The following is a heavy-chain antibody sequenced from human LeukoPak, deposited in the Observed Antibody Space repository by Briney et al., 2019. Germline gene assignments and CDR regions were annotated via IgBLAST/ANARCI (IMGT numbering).Heavy chain of an antibody. D-gene: IGHD3-10*01. J-gene: IGHJ6*02. CDR1: GFTFSDYY. V-gene: IGHV3-11*01. CDR3: ARGAKYYYGSGSYYYYYYGMDV. Sequence: GGSLRLSCAASGFTFSDYYMSWIRQAPGKGLEWVSYISSSGSTIYYADSVKGRFTISRDNAKNSLYLQMNSLRAEDTAVYYCARGAKYYYGSGSYYYYYYGMDVWGQGTTVTVSS. CDR2: ISSSGSTI.